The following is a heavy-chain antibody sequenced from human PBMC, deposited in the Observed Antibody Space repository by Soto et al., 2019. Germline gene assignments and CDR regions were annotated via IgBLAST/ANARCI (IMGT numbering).Heavy chain of an antibody. D-gene: IGHD3-10*01. CDR2: IYNDGTYS. CDR3: TRGPRPISTGTGAY. J-gene: IGHJ4*02. CDR1: VFIFKIYW. Sequence: PWRSLRLSCSASVFIFKIYWMHWFRQSPGKGLVWISRIYNDGTYSDYADSVRGRFTISRDNVNDTLYLQMNNLRAEDSGLYYCTRGPRPISTGTGAYWGQGTQVTVSS. V-gene: IGHV3-74*01.